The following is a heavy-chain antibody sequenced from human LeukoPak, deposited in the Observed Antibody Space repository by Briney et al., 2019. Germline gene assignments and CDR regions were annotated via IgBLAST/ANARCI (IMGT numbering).Heavy chain of an antibody. Sequence: GGSLRLSCAASGFTFSSSGMTWVRQAPGKGLEWVSAISGSGGSTYYPDSVKGRFTISRDNSKNTLYLQMNSLRAEDTAVYYCAKTGPYYFEFWGQGTPVTVSS. CDR2: ISGSGGST. V-gene: IGHV3-23*01. CDR3: AKTGPYYFEF. CDR1: GFTFSSSG. J-gene: IGHJ4*02.